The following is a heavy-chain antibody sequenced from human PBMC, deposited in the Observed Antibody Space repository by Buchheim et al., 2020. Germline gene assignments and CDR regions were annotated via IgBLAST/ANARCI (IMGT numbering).Heavy chain of an antibody. CDR2: ISEIGDSK. CDR1: GFTFSNYA. Sequence: VQLLESGGGLVQPGGSLRLSCAASGFTFSNYAMNWVRQAPGKGLEWVSGISEIGDSKYYADSVKGRFTIPRDNSKNTLYLQMNSLRAEDTAIYYCAKDASTVTLYYFDYWGQGTL. D-gene: IGHD4-17*01. J-gene: IGHJ4*02. CDR3: AKDASTVTLYYFDY. V-gene: IGHV3-23*01.